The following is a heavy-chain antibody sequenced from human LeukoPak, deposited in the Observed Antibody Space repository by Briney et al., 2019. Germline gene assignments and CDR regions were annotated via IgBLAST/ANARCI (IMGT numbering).Heavy chain of an antibody. CDR3: AKDGSWDYLNWFDP. Sequence: PSETLSLTCSVSGGSISNYYWNWIRQPPGKGLEWIGHIYNGGRTNYNPSLKSRVTISVDTSKSQFSLKLSSVTAADTAVYYCAKDGSWDYLNWFDPWGQGTLVTVSS. J-gene: IGHJ5*02. CDR1: GGSISNYY. V-gene: IGHV4-59*01. D-gene: IGHD3-10*01. CDR2: IYNGGRT.